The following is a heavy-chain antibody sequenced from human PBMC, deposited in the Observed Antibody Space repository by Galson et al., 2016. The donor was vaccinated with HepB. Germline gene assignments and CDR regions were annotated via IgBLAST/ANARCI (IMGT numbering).Heavy chain of an antibody. Sequence: SVKVSCKASGGAFSTYVTSWVRQAPGQGLEWMGGIIPSTGTRNYAPKFQGRVTITADESTGTAYMELTSLKSEDTAIYYCARDPMGFGEFNSDYGMDVWGQGTTVTVS. CDR2: IIPSTGTR. J-gene: IGHJ6*02. V-gene: IGHV1-69*13. D-gene: IGHD3-10*01. CDR3: ARDPMGFGEFNSDYGMDV. CDR1: GGAFSTYV.